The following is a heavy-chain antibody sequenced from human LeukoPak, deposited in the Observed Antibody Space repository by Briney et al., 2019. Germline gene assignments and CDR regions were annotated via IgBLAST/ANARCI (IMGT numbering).Heavy chain of an antibody. CDR3: ARHKYSSGWYAIDY. CDR2: IYYSGST. J-gene: IGHJ4*02. D-gene: IGHD6-19*01. CDR1: GGSISSYY. V-gene: IGHV4-59*08. Sequence: PSETLSLTCTVSGGSISSYYWSWIRQPPGKGLEWIGYIYYSGSTNYNPSLKSRVTISVDTSKNQFSLKLSSVTAADTAVYYCARHKYSSGWYAIDYWGQGTLVTVSS.